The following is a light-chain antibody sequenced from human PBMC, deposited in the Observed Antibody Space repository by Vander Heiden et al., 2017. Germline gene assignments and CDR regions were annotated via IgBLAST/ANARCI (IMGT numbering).Light chain of an antibody. CDR1: SSNIESNT. Sequence: QSVLTHPPSASGTPGQRVTISCSGSSSNIESNTVNWYQQLPGTAPKLLIFSNNQRHSGVPDRFSGSKSGTSASLAISGLQSEDEADYYCAAWDDSLNGNWVFGGGTKLTVL. J-gene: IGLJ3*02. CDR2: SNN. CDR3: AAWDDSLNGNWV. V-gene: IGLV1-44*01.